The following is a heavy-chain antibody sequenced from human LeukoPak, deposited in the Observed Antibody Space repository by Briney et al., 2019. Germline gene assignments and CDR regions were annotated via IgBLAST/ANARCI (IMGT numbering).Heavy chain of an antibody. D-gene: IGHD2-15*01. CDR3: ARDSLYCSGGSCYNWFDP. CDR1: GGSFSGYY. J-gene: IGHJ5*02. V-gene: IGHV4-34*01. Sequence: SETLSLTCAVYGGSFSGYYWSWVRQPPGKGLEWIGEINHSGSTNYNPSLKSRVTISVDTSKNQFSLQLSSVTAADTAVYYCARDSLYCSGGSCYNWFDPWGQGTLVTVSS. CDR2: INHSGST.